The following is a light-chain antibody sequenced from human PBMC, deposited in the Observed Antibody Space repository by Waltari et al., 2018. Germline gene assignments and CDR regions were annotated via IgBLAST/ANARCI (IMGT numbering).Light chain of an antibody. CDR1: QSLLHSNGYNY. Sequence: DIVMTQSPLSLPVTPGEPASISCRSSQSLLHSNGYNYLDWYLQTPGQSPQILIYLGSNRASGVPDRFFGSGSGTDFTLHISRVEAEDAGVYYCMEALQSVTFGQGTRLEIK. CDR2: LGS. CDR3: MEALQSVT. V-gene: IGKV2-28*01. J-gene: IGKJ5*01.